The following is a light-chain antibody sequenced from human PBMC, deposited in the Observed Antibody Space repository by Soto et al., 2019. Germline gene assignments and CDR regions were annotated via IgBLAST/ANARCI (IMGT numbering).Light chain of an antibody. CDR2: GAS. J-gene: IGKJ4*01. Sequence: EIVLTQSPGTLSLSPGERATLSCRANQTISSNLAWYQQKPGQAPRLLIYGASTRATGIPARFSGSGSGTEFTLTISSLQSEDFTVYYCQHYNNWVGTFGGGTKVEIK. V-gene: IGKV3-15*01. CDR3: QHYNNWVGT. CDR1: QTISSN.